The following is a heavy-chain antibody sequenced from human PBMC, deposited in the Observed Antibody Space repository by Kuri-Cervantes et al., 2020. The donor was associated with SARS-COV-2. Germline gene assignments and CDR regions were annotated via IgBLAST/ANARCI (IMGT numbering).Heavy chain of an antibody. Sequence: ASVKVSCKASGYTFTGYYMHWVRQAPGQGPEWMGWINPNSGGTNYAQKFQGRVTMTRDTSISTAYMELSRLRSEDTAVYYCARELGDEGYYDFWSGTKYYYYYMDVWGKGTTVTVSS. CDR1: GYTFTGYY. CDR3: ARELGDEGYYDFWSGTKYYYYYMDV. V-gene: IGHV1-2*02. D-gene: IGHD3-3*01. CDR2: INPNSGGT. J-gene: IGHJ6*03.